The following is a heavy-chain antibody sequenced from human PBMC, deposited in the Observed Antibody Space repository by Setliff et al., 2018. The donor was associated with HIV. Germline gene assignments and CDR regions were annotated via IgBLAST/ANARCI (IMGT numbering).Heavy chain of an antibody. V-gene: IGHV4-30-4*01. J-gene: IGHJ4*02. D-gene: IGHD5-12*01. CDR3: ARGVRGIVATTH. Sequence: PSETLSLTCAVYGGSISSGDYYWSWIRQPPGKGLEWIGYIYNSVSTFYNPSLKSRITILVDTSRNQFSLKLNSVTAADTAVYYCARGVRGIVATTHWGQGALVTVSS. CDR2: IYNSVST. CDR1: GGSISSGDYY.